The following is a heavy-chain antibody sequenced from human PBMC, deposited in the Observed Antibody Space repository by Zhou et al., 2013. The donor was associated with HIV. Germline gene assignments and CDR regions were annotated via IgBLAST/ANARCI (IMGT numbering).Heavy chain of an antibody. J-gene: IGHJ5*02. CDR3: ARAPSVVVDATWGNWFDP. V-gene: IGHV4-38-2*01. D-gene: IGHD2-8*02. CDR2: IYHSGST. CDR1: GYSISSGYY. Sequence: VQLQESGPGLVKPSETLSLTCAVSGYSISSGYYWGWIRQPPGKGLEWSGSIYHSGSTYYNPSLKSRVTVSVDTSKNQFSLRLSSVTAADAAVYYCARAPSVVVDATWGNWFDPWGQGILVTVSS.